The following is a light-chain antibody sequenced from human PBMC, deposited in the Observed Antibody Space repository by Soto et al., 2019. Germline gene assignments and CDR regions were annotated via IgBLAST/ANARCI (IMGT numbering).Light chain of an antibody. CDR1: QSVSNY. CDR2: DAS. CDR3: QQRSILLT. J-gene: IGKJ4*01. V-gene: IGKV3-11*01. Sequence: EIVLTQSPATMSLSPGERATLSCRASQSVSNYLAWYQQKPGQAPRLLIYDASNRATGIPARFSGSGSGTDFTLTISSLEPEDFAVYFCQQRSILLTFGGGTKVEIK.